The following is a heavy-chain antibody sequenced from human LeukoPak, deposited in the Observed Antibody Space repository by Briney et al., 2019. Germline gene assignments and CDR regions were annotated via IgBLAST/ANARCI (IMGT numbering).Heavy chain of an antibody. CDR1: GFTFSTNP. Sequence: GGSLSLSCSASGFTFSTNPWNWVGQAQGKGLEGLQVIYNVGSNKYYADSVKGRFTISRDNSKNTLYLQMNSLRAEDTAVYYCAKADLWSYYDSSGFQTFFDYWGQGTLVTVSS. CDR3: AKADLWSYYDSSGFQTFFDY. D-gene: IGHD3-22*01. J-gene: IGHJ4*02. V-gene: IGHV3-30-3*02. CDR2: IYNVGSNK.